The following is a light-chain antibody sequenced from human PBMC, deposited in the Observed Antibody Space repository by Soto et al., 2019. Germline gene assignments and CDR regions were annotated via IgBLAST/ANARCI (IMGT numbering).Light chain of an antibody. CDR2: GNS. V-gene: IGLV1-40*01. CDR1: SSKIGAGYD. J-gene: IGLJ3*02. CDR3: PSYVSSLSVWV. Sequence: QSVLTPPPSVSWAPGQRVTISCTESSSKIGAGYDVHWNQQLPGTAPKLLIYGNSNRPSGVPDRFSGSKSGTSASLAITGLQSDDDADYSGPSYVSSLSVWVFGRGAKLTVL.